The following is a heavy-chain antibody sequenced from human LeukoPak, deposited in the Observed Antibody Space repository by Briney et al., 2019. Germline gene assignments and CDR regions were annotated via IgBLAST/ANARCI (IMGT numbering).Heavy chain of an antibody. CDR3: ARDPVGAIGYGMDV. CDR2: IYSGGTT. V-gene: IGHV3-66*01. J-gene: IGHJ6*02. Sequence: GGSLRLSCAASGFTVSSNYMSWVRQAPGKGLEWVSVIYSGGTTYYADSVKGRFTISRDTSKNTLYLQMNSLRAEDTAVYYCARDPVGAIGYGMDVWGQGTTVTVSS. CDR1: GFTVSSNY. D-gene: IGHD1-26*01.